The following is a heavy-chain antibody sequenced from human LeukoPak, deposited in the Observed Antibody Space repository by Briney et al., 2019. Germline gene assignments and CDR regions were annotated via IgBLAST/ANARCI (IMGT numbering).Heavy chain of an antibody. D-gene: IGHD5-12*01. V-gene: IGHV3-30*04. Sequence: PGGSLRLSCAASGFTFSTYAMHWVRQAPGKGLEWVAVISYDGSSKYYADSVKGRFTISRDNSKNTLYLQMNSLRAEDTAVYYCARELGYAAFDIWGQGTMVTVSS. CDR1: GFTFSTYA. J-gene: IGHJ3*02. CDR2: ISYDGSSK. CDR3: ARELGYAAFDI.